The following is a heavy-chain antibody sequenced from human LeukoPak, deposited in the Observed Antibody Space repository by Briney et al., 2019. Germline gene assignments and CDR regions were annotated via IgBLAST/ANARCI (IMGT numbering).Heavy chain of an antibody. Sequence: HPGGSLRLSCAASGFTVSSNYMSWVRQAPGKGLEWVSVIYSGGSTYYADSVKGRFTISRDNSKNTLYLQMNSLRAEDTAVYYCAMQRPGSSWYFLYWGQGTLVTVSS. CDR3: AMQRPGSSWYFLY. CDR2: IYSGGST. J-gene: IGHJ4*02. D-gene: IGHD6-13*01. V-gene: IGHV3-66*01. CDR1: GFTVSSNY.